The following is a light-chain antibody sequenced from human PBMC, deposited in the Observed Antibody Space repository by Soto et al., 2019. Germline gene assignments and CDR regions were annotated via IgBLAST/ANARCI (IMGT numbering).Light chain of an antibody. V-gene: IGLV2-14*03. J-gene: IGLJ1*01. CDR3: SSYTSISTYV. Sequence: QSALTQPASVSGSPGQSITISCTGTSSDVGGYDFVSWYQHHPGKAPRLMIYDVSHRPSGVSDRFSASQSGNTASLTISGLLAEDEADYYCSSYTSISTYVFGTGTKHTVL. CDR1: SSDVGGYDF. CDR2: DVS.